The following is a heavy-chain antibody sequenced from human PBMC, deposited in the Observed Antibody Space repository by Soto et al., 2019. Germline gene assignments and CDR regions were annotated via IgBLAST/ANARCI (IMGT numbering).Heavy chain of an antibody. CDR2: ISAYNGNT. CDR1: GYTFTSYG. Sequence: ASVKVSCKASGYTFTSYGISWVRQAPGQGLEWMGWISAYNGNTNYAQKLQGRVTMTTDTSTSTAYMELRSLRSDDTAVYFCARDMRYFDWLLLRHFDYWGQGTLDPVSS. J-gene: IGHJ4*02. CDR3: ARDMRYFDWLLLRHFDY. D-gene: IGHD3-9*01. V-gene: IGHV1-18*01.